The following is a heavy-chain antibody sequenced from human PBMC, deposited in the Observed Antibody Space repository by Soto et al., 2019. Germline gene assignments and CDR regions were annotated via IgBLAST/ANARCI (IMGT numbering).Heavy chain of an antibody. CDR1: GVTFSSYA. J-gene: IGHJ4*02. D-gene: IGHD3-22*01. Sequence: ASVKVSCKASGVTFSSYAINWVRQAPGQGLEWMGGIIPLFGTANYAQKFRGRVTITADHSTSTAYMELSSLRSEDTAVYYCARDGTPYHPTDYYYLYWGQGTMVTVSS. CDR2: IIPLFGTA. CDR3: ARDGTPYHPTDYYYLY. V-gene: IGHV1-69*13.